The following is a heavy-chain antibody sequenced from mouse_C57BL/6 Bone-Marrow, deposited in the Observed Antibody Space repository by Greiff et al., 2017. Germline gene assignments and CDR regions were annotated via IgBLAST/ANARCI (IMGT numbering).Heavy chain of an antibody. CDR1: GFTFSDYG. V-gene: IGHV5-17*01. Sequence: EVQVVESGGGLVKPGGSLKLSCAASGFTFSDYGMHWVRQAPEKGLEWVAYISSGSSTIYYADTVKGRFTISRDNAKNTLFLQMTSLRSEDTAMYYCARVSNVDARDYWGQGTSVTVSS. D-gene: IGHD4-1*01. CDR3: ARVSNVDARDY. CDR2: ISSGSSTI. J-gene: IGHJ4*01.